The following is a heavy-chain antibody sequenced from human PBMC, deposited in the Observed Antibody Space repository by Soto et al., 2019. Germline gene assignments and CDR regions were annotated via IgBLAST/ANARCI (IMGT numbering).Heavy chain of an antibody. CDR3: ARSYYYYYGMDV. D-gene: IGHD5-18*01. CDR2: ISYDGSSK. Sequence: PXXSLRLSCAASGFTFSSYAMHWVRQAPGKGLEWVAVISYDGSSKYYADSVKGRFTISRDTSKNTLYLQMNSLRAEDTAVYYCARSYYYYYGMDVWGQGTTVTVSS. J-gene: IGHJ6*02. V-gene: IGHV3-30-3*01. CDR1: GFTFSSYA.